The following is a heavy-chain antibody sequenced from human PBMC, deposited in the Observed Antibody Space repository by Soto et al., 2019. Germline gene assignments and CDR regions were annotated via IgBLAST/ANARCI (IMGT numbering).Heavy chain of an antibody. CDR2: ISGSGGST. J-gene: IGHJ4*02. V-gene: IGHV3-23*01. CDR1: GFTFSSYA. D-gene: IGHD5-18*01. Sequence: LRLSCAASGFTFSSYAMSWVRQAPGKGLEWVSAISGSGGSTYYADSVKGRFTISRDNSKNTLYLQMNSLRAEDTAVYYCAKDPLEIQLRPKYYFDYWGQGTLVTVSS. CDR3: AKDPLEIQLRPKYYFDY.